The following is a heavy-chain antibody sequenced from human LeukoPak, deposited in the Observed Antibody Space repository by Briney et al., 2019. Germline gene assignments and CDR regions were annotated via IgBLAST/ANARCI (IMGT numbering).Heavy chain of an antibody. Sequence: SETLSLTCAVYGGSFSGYYWSWIRQPPGKGLEWIGEINHSGSTNYNPSLKSRVTISVDTSKNQFSLKLSSVTAADTAVYYCARRGAGYSSSWRPRYDHFDYWGQGTLVTVSS. J-gene: IGHJ4*02. CDR3: ARRGAGYSSSWRPRYDHFDY. CDR1: GGSFSGYY. V-gene: IGHV4-34*01. CDR2: INHSGST. D-gene: IGHD6-13*01.